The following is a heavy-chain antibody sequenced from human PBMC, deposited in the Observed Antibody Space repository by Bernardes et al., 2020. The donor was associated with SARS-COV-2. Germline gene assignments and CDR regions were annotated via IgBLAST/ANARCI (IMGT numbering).Heavy chain of an antibody. D-gene: IGHD3-22*01. Sequence: GGSLRLSCVASGFTFSRYGMHWVRLAPGKGLEWVAVVSYDGSIKVYADSVKGRFTISRDNSKNTLYLQMNSLRAEDTAVYYCAKASTVVISYYLDHWGQGTLVTGSS. CDR1: GFTFSRYG. J-gene: IGHJ4*02. V-gene: IGHV3-30*18. CDR2: VSYDGSIK. CDR3: AKASTVVISYYLDH.